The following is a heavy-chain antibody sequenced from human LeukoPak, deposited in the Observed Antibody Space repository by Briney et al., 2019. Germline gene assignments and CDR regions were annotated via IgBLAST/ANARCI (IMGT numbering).Heavy chain of an antibody. J-gene: IGHJ5*02. CDR2: INTNTGNP. CDR3: ARDLRGNDYVWGSYPLLDP. Sequence: ASMKVSCKASGYTFTSFGISWVRQAPGQGLEWMGWINTNTGNPTYAQGFTGRFVFSLDTSVSTAYLQISSLKAEDTAVYYCARDLRGNDYVWGSYPLLDPWGQGTLVTVSS. V-gene: IGHV7-4-1*02. CDR1: GYTFTSFG. D-gene: IGHD3-16*02.